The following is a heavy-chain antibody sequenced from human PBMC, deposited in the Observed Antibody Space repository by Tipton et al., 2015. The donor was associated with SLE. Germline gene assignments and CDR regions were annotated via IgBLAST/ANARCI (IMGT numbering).Heavy chain of an antibody. CDR1: GGSISSSSYY. CDR3: ARRGAAATFDY. Sequence: TLSLTCTVSGGSISSSSYYWGWIRQPPGKGLEWIGSIYYSGSTYYNPSLKSRVTISVDTSKNQFSLKLSSVTAADTSVYYCARRGAAATFDYWGQGTLVTVSS. J-gene: IGHJ4*02. CDR2: IYYSGST. V-gene: IGHV4-39*07. D-gene: IGHD6-13*01.